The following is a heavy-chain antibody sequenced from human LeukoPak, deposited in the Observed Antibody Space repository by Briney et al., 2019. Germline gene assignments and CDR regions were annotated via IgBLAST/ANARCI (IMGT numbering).Heavy chain of an antibody. Sequence: GGSLRLSCAASGFTFSTYWVSWVRQTPGNGLEWVANIKKDGSEEYYVDSVKGRFTISRDNAKNSLYLQMNSLRAEDTAVYYCASYGSGLGRPFDHWGQGTLVTVSS. CDR1: GFTFSTYW. D-gene: IGHD2-15*01. CDR3: ASYGSGLGRPFDH. J-gene: IGHJ4*02. V-gene: IGHV3-7*01. CDR2: IKKDGSEE.